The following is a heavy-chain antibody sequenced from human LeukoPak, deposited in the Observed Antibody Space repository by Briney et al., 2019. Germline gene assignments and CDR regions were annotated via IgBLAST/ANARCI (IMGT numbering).Heavy chain of an antibody. CDR3: AELGITMIGGV. J-gene: IGHJ6*04. D-gene: IGHD3-10*02. Sequence: GGSLRLSCEGSGFTFSAYTINWVRQAPGKGLEWVSSISSSSISINYADSVKGRFTISRDNAKNSMYLEMNSLRAEDTAVYYCAELGITMIGGVWGKGTTVTISS. CDR1: GFTFSAYT. CDR2: ISSSSISI. V-gene: IGHV3-21*06.